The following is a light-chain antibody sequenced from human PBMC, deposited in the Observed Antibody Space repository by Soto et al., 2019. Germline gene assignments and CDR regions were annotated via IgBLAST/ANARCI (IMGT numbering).Light chain of an antibody. J-gene: IGLJ2*01. Sequence: QSALTQPASVSGSPGQSITISCTGTSSDVGDYNYVSWYQQHPGKAPNLIIYGVSNRPSEISNRFSGSKSGNTASLTISGLQAEDEADYYCSSYTSTNTLVFGGGTKLTVL. CDR2: GVS. CDR1: SSDVGDYNY. CDR3: SSYTSTNTLV. V-gene: IGLV2-14*01.